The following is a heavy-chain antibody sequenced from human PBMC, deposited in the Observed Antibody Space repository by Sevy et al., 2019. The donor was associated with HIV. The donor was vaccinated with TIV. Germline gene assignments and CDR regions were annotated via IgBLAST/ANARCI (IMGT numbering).Heavy chain of an antibody. CDR2: ISYDGSNK. CDR1: GFTFISYA. Sequence: GGSLRLSCAASGFTFISYAMHWVRQAPGKGLEWVAVISYDGSNKYYADSVKGRFTISRDNSKNTLYLQMNSLRAEDTAVYYCARGGLRYFDCFDYWGQGTLVTVSS. D-gene: IGHD3-9*01. CDR3: ARGGLRYFDCFDY. J-gene: IGHJ4*02. V-gene: IGHV3-30-3*01.